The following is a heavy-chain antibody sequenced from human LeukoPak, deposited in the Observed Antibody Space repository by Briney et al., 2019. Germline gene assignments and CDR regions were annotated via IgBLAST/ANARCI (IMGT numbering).Heavy chain of an antibody. CDR2: VSAYNGET. D-gene: IGHD6-13*01. Sequence: ASVKVSCKASGYTFTLYGFSRLRQAPGQGLEWMGWVSAYNGETNYVQKVQGRPTMTTDTSTSTAYMELRSLRSDDTAVYYCARIAQQHLARHFDFWGQGTLVTVSS. CDR1: GYTFTLYG. V-gene: IGHV1-18*04. J-gene: IGHJ4*02. CDR3: ARIAQQHLARHFDF.